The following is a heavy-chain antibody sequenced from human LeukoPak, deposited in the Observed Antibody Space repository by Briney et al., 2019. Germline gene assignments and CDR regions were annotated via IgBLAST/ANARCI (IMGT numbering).Heavy chain of an antibody. D-gene: IGHD6-13*01. CDR1: GYTFTGYY. Sequence: GASVKVSCKASGYTFTGYYMHWVRQAPGQRPEWMAWINPNSGATKYAQNSQGRVTVTRNTSITTAYMQLTSLRFDDTAVYYCATERGYTSSWARNPFDYWGQGTLVTVSS. CDR2: INPNSGAT. J-gene: IGHJ4*02. V-gene: IGHV1-2*02. CDR3: ATERGYTSSWARNPFDY.